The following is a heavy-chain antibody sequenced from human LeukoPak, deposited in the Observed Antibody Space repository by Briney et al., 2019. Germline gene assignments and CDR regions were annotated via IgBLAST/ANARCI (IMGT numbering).Heavy chain of an antibody. J-gene: IGHJ3*02. Sequence: KSGGSLRLSCAASGFTFSSYSMNWVRQAPGKGLEWVSSISSSSSYIYYADSVKGRFTISRDNAKNSLYLQMNSLRAEDTAVYYCARDPIENVWGSYRSDAFDIWGQGTMVTASS. CDR3: ARDPIENVWGSYRSDAFDI. D-gene: IGHD3-16*02. CDR2: ISSSSSYI. V-gene: IGHV3-21*01. CDR1: GFTFSSYS.